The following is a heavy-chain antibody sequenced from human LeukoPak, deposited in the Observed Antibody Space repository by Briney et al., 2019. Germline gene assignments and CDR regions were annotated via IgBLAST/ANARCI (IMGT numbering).Heavy chain of an antibody. Sequence: GGSLRLSCAASGFTFSSYAMHWVRQAPGKGLEWVAVISYDGSNKYYADSVKGRFTISRDNSKNTLYLQMNSLRAEDTAVYYCARDGYYYDSSGYSYWGQGTLVTVSS. V-gene: IGHV3-30*04. J-gene: IGHJ4*02. CDR2: ISYDGSNK. D-gene: IGHD3-22*01. CDR3: ARDGYYYDSSGYSY. CDR1: GFTFSSYA.